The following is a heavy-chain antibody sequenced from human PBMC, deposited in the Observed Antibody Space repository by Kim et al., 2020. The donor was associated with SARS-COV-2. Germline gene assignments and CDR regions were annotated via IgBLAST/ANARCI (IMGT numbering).Heavy chain of an antibody. CDR2: IYYSGST. CDR3: ARVERGYCSGGSCTNWFDP. CDR1: GGSISSYY. Sequence: SETLSLTCTVSGGSISSYYWSWIRQPPGKGLEWIGYIYYSGSTNYNPSLKSRVTISVDTSKNQFSLKLSSVTAADTAVYYCARVERGYCSGGSCTNWFDPWGQGTLVTVSS. D-gene: IGHD2-15*01. J-gene: IGHJ5*02. V-gene: IGHV4-59*01.